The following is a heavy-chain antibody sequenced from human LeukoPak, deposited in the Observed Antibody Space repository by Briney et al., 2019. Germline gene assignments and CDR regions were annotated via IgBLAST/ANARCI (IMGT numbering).Heavy chain of an antibody. CDR2: INSDGSST. CDR1: GFTFSSYW. V-gene: IGHV3-74*01. CDR3: ARQWFGELGWFDP. Sequence: GGSLRLSCAASGFTFSSYWMHWVRQAPGKGLVWVSRINSDGSSTNYADSVKGRFTISRDNAKNSLSLQMNSLRGDDTAVYYCARQWFGELGWFDPWGQGTLVTVSS. J-gene: IGHJ5*02. D-gene: IGHD3-10*01.